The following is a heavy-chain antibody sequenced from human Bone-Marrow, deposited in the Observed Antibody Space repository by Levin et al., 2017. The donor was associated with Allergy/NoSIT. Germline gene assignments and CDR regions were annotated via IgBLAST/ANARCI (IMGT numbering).Heavy chain of an antibody. CDR2: ISHDETSI. J-gene: IGHJ3*01. D-gene: IGHD3-22*01. CDR1: GSLFSSFV. Sequence: LSGGSLRLSCAVSGSLFSSFVLHWVRQAPGKGLEWVAVISHDETSIIYADSVKGRFIISKDNSKKTLYLQMNSLRDEDTAVYYCATAGRTSGYADAFEFWGQGTMVTVSS. V-gene: IGHV3-30*03. CDR3: ATAGRTSGYADAFEF.